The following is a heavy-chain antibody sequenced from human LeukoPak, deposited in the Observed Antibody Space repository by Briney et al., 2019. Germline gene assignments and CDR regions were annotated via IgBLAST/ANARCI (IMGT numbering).Heavy chain of an antibody. Sequence: GGSLRLSCAVSGFTFSSYDMHWVRQAPGKGLEWVSSISGSGGSTHYVDSVKGRFTISRDKTKNTLYLQMNSLRAEDTAVYYCAKSSYYDASGYYREYYFDSWGQGTLVTVSS. CDR1: GFTFSSYD. V-gene: IGHV3-23*01. CDR3: AKSSYYDASGYYREYYFDS. CDR2: ISGSGGST. D-gene: IGHD3-22*01. J-gene: IGHJ4*02.